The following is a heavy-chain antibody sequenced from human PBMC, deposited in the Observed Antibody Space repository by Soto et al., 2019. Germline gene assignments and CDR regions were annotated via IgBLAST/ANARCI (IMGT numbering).Heavy chain of an antibody. V-gene: IGHV4-61*01. J-gene: IGHJ4*02. CDR1: GGSVSSGSYY. D-gene: IGHD4-17*01. Sequence: KQSQTLSLTCTVSGGSVSSGSYYWSWIRQPPGKGLEWIGYIYYSGSTNYNPSLKSRVTISVDTSKNQFSLKLSSVTAADTAVYYCARAGFPQPYPDDYGDLADYWGQGTLVTVSS. CDR3: ARAGFPQPYPDDYGDLADY. CDR2: IYYSGST.